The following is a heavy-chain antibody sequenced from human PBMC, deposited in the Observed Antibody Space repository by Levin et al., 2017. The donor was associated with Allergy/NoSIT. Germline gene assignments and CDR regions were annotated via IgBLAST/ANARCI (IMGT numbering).Heavy chain of an antibody. V-gene: IGHV3-23*01. CDR1: GFTFSTYA. J-gene: IGHJ4*02. D-gene: IGHD3-16*01. Sequence: GESLKISCAASGFTFSTYAMAWLRQAPGRGLEWVSSITGNGDSTHYADSVKGRFTISRDNSKNTQYLQMNSLGAEDTAIYYCAKSVSPSMLKGKGSDWGQGTLVTVSS. CDR2: ITGNGDST. CDR3: AKSVSPSMLKGKGSD.